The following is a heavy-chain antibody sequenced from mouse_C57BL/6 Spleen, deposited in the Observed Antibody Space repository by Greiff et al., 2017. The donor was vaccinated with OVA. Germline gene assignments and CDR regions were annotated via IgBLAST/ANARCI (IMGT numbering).Heavy chain of an antibody. CDR2: ISYDGSN. D-gene: IGHD1-1*01. CDR3: ASGYYYGSSWYFDV. Sequence: EVQLQESGPGLVKPSQSLSLTCSVTGYSITSGYYWNWIRQFPGNKLEWMGYISYDGSNNYNPSLKNRISITRDTSKNQFFLKLNSVTTEDTATYYCASGYYYGSSWYFDVWGTGTTVTVSS. J-gene: IGHJ1*03. V-gene: IGHV3-6*01. CDR1: GYSITSGYY.